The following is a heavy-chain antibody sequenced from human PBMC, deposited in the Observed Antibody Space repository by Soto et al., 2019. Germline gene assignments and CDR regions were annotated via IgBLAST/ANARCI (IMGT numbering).Heavy chain of an antibody. CDR2: VYPGDSDT. CDR1: GFPFSTYW. Sequence: EVQLVQSGAEVKKSGESLKISCKVSGFPFSTYWVAWVRQVPGKGLEWMGIVYPGDSDTRYSPSFQGHVTISADKCIDTAYLQWSTLTASDTAMYYCARSAVAGTLGAGEFDIWGQGTQVTVSA. V-gene: IGHV5-51*01. CDR3: ARSAVAGTLGAGEFDI. J-gene: IGHJ3*02. D-gene: IGHD6-19*01.